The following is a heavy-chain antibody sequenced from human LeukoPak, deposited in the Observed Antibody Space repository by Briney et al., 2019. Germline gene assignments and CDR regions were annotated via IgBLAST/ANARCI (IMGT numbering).Heavy chain of an antibody. CDR1: GFSFSSYA. Sequence: QTGGSLRLSCAASGFSFSSYAMHWVRQAPGKGLEWVAVISYDGYNKYYADSVKGRFTISRDNAKNSLYLQMNSLRAEDTAVYYCARRYPYYYDSSGPDAFDIWGQGTMVTVSS. CDR3: ARRYPYYYDSSGPDAFDI. V-gene: IGHV3-30-3*01. J-gene: IGHJ3*02. D-gene: IGHD3-22*01. CDR2: ISYDGYNK.